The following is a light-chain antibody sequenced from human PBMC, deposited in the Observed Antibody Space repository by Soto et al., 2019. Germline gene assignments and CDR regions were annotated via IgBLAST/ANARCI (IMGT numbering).Light chain of an antibody. CDR1: SGDIRSYNR. J-gene: IGLJ1*01. V-gene: IGLV2-14*01. CDR3: SSYTNINTRACV. CDR2: EVT. Sequence: QSALTQPASVSGSPGQSITISCTGTSGDIRSYNRVSWYQQHPGKAPKLIIYEVTDRPSGVSNRFSGSKSGNTASLTISGLQAEDEAEYYCSSYTNINTRACVFGTGTKLTVL.